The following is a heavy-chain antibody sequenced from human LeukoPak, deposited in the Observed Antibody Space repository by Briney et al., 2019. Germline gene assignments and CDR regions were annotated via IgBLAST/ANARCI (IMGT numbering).Heavy chain of an antibody. CDR3: ARDKLRWHEIDY. J-gene: IGHJ4*02. CDR1: GYTLTELS. CDR2: FDPEDGET. D-gene: IGHD4-23*01. Sequence: ASVKVSCKVSGYTLTELSMHWVRQAPGKGLEWMGGFDPEDGETIYAQKFQGRVTMTEDTSTDTAYMELSRLRSDDTAVYYCARDKLRWHEIDYWGQGTLVTVSS. V-gene: IGHV1-24*01.